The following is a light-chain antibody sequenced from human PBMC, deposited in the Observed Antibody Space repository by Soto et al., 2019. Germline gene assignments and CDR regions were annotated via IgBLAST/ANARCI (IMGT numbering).Light chain of an antibody. V-gene: IGLV2-8*01. CDR1: RSEVGGYNY. CDR3: SAYAGSSNV. CDR2: EVN. Sequence: QSALTQPPSASGSPRQSVAISCSGTRSEVGGYNYVSWYQQHPGKAPKLMIYEVNKRPLGVPERFSGSKSGNTASLTVSGRQAEDEADYYCSAYAGSSNVFGTGTKLTVL. J-gene: IGLJ1*01.